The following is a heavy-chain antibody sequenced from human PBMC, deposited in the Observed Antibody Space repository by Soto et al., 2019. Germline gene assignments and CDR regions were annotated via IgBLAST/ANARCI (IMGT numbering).Heavy chain of an antibody. D-gene: IGHD1-20*01. V-gene: IGHV1-18*01. Sequence: VASVKVSCKASGYTFTSYGISWVRQAPGQGLEWMGWISAYNGNTNYAQKLQGRVTMTTDTSTSTAYMELRSLRSDDTAVYYCARLNWNVDISENWFDPWGQGTLVTVSS. CDR1: GYTFTSYG. CDR2: ISAYNGNT. J-gene: IGHJ5*02. CDR3: ARLNWNVDISENWFDP.